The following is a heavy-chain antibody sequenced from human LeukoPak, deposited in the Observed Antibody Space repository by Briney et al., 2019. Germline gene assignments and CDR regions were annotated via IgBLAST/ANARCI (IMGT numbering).Heavy chain of an antibody. CDR3: AREKGRGVISPYYDY. Sequence: GGSLTLSCAASGFTFSDYWMHWVRQAPGKGLVWVSRTSSDGSRVTYADSVKGRFTISRDTSKNTLSLQMNSLRVEDTAVYYCAREKGRGVISPYYDYWGQGTRVTVSS. CDR1: GFTFSDYW. J-gene: IGHJ4*02. CDR2: TSSDGSRV. V-gene: IGHV3-74*01. D-gene: IGHD3-10*01.